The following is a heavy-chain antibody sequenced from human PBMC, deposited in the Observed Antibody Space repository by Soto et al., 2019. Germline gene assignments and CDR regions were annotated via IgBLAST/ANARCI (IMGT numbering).Heavy chain of an antibody. V-gene: IGHV3-30-3*01. CDR3: ARPSHPYTAPPLDAFDI. J-gene: IGHJ3*02. CDR2: ISYDGSNK. Sequence: PGGSLRLSCAASGFTFSSYAMHWVRQAPGKGLEWVAVISYDGSNKYYADSVKGRFTISRDNSKNTLYLQMNSLRAEDTAVYYCARPSHPYTAPPLDAFDIWGQGTMVTVSS. CDR1: GFTFSSYA. D-gene: IGHD5-18*01.